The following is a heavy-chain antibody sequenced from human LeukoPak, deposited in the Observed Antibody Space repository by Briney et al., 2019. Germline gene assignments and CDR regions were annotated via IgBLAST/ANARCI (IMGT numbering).Heavy chain of an antibody. CDR3: ASGFHYDSSGAPRAFDI. CDR1: GFTFTSSA. CDR2: IVVGSGNT. Sequence: GASVKVSCKASGFTFTSSAMQWVRQARGQRLEWIGWIVVGSGNTNYAQKFQERVTVTRDMSTSTAYMELSSLRSEDTAVYYCASGFHYDSSGAPRAFDIWGQETMVTVSS. J-gene: IGHJ3*02. V-gene: IGHV1-58*02. D-gene: IGHD3-22*01.